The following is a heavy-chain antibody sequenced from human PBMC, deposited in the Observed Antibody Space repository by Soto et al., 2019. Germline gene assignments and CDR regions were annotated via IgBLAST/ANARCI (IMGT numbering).Heavy chain of an antibody. CDR3: ASVTVKWELPYPLEPFDY. Sequence: EVQLVESGGSLVQPGGSLRLSCAASGFTFSSYSMNWVRQAPGKGLEWVSYISSSSSTIYYADSVKGRFTISRDNAKNSLYLQMNSLRDEDTAVYYCASVTVKWELPYPLEPFDYWGQGTLVTVSS. V-gene: IGHV3-48*02. J-gene: IGHJ4*02. CDR2: ISSSSSTI. D-gene: IGHD1-26*01. CDR1: GFTFSSYS.